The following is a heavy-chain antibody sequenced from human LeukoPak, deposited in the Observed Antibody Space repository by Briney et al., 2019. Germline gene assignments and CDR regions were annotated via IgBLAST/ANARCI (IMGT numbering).Heavy chain of an antibody. CDR2: THTSGST. Sequence: SETLSLTCIVSGGPISTYYWSWIRQPAGKGLEWIGRTHTSGSTNYNPSLKSRVTMALDTSKNQFSLNLSSVTAADTAVYYGARASLINNPYYDYWGQGTLVTVSS. CDR1: GGPISTYY. V-gene: IGHV4-4*07. CDR3: ARASLINNPYYDY. J-gene: IGHJ4*02. D-gene: IGHD3-16*01.